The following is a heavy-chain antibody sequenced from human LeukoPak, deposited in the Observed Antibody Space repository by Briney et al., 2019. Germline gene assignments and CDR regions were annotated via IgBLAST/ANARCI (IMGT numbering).Heavy chain of an antibody. J-gene: IGHJ4*02. D-gene: IGHD1-14*01. V-gene: IGHV3-20*04. Sequence: GGSLRLSCAASGFTFDDYGMSWVRQAPGKGLEWVSGINWNGGSTGYADSVKGRFTISRDNSKNTLYLQMNSLRAEDTAVYYCAKPARTDYADYWGQGTLVTVSS. CDR1: GFTFDDYG. CDR3: AKPARTDYADY. CDR2: INWNGGST.